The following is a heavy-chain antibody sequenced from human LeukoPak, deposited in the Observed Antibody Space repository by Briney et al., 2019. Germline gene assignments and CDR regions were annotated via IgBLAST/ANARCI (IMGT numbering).Heavy chain of an antibody. J-gene: IGHJ4*02. CDR1: GYTFTSYG. CDR3: ARDRTRGVVPAASDY. D-gene: IGHD2-2*01. CDR2: ISAYNGNT. V-gene: IGHV1-18*01. Sequence: GASVKVSCKASGYTFTSYGISWVRQAPGQGLEWMGWISAYNGNTNYAQKLQGRVTMTTDTSTSTAYMELRSLRSDDTAVYYCARDRTRGVVPAASDYWGQGTLVTVSS.